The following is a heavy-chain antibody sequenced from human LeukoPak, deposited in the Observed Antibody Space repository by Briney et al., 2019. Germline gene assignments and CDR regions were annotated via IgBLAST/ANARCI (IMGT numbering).Heavy chain of an antibody. CDR1: GGSISSGDYY. Sequence: PSETLSLTCTVSGGSISSGDYYWSWIRQPPGKGLEWIGYIYYSGSTYYNPSLKSRVTISVDTSKNQFSLKLSSVTAADTAVYYCARRKNILRYFDWLSKVKNAFDIWGQGTMVTVSS. V-gene: IGHV4-30-4*01. CDR2: IYYSGST. CDR3: ARRKNILRYFDWLSKVKNAFDI. D-gene: IGHD3-9*01. J-gene: IGHJ3*02.